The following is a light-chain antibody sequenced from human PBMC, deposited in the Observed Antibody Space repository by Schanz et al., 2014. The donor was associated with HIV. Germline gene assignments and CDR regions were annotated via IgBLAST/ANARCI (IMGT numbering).Light chain of an antibody. CDR3: QQYYSPPFT. Sequence: DIVMAQSPDSLAVSLGERATIPCKSSQSVSYTSHNKNYLAWYQQKPGQPPKLLIYWASTRQSGVPDRFSGSGSGTDFTLPISSLLAEDVAVYYCQQYYSPPFTFGPGPRVDIK. V-gene: IGKV4-1*01. CDR1: QSVSYTSHNKNY. CDR2: WAS. J-gene: IGKJ3*01.